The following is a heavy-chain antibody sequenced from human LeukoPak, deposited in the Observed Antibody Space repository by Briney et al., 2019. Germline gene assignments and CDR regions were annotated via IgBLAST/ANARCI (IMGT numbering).Heavy chain of an antibody. V-gene: IGHV3-30-3*01. CDR1: GFTFSSYA. Sequence: GGSLRLSCAASGFTFSSYAMHWVRQAPGKGLEWAAVISYDGSNKYYADSVKGRFTISRDNSKNTLYLQMNSLRAEDTAVYYCARTIAEYYFDYWGQGTLVTVSS. J-gene: IGHJ4*02. D-gene: IGHD6-13*01. CDR2: ISYDGSNK. CDR3: ARTIAEYYFDY.